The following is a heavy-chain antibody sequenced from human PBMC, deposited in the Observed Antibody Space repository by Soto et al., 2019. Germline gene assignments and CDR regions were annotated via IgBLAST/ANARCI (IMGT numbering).Heavy chain of an antibody. CDR3: ARSDGRY. Sequence: QEQLQESGPGLVKPSETMSLTCTDYGGSISSYYWSWIRQPPGKGLEWIGYIYYSGSTNYNPSLKSRVTISVDTSKNQFSLKLSSVTAADTAVYYCARSDGRYWGQGTLVTVSS. CDR2: IYYSGST. CDR1: GGSISSYY. J-gene: IGHJ4*02. V-gene: IGHV4-59*01.